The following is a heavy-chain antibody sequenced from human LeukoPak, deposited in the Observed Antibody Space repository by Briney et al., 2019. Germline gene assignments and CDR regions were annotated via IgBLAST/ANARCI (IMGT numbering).Heavy chain of an antibody. V-gene: IGHV1-46*01. CDR2: INPTGTST. J-gene: IGHJ4*02. Sequence: ASVKVSRKTSGYTFTNNWMHWVRQAPGQGLEWVGVINPTGTSTLYAQNFQGRVTLTRDMSTTTDYMELRSLTSEDTAVYYCARELYDSSGYFDYWGQGTLVTVSS. CDR1: GYTFTNNW. CDR3: ARELYDSSGYFDY. D-gene: IGHD3-22*01.